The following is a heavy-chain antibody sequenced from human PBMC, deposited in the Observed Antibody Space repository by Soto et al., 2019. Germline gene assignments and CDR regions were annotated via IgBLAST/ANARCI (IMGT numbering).Heavy chain of an antibody. J-gene: IGHJ5*01. CDR2: ISGSGGST. V-gene: IGHV3-23*01. CDR3: AKNGVAARRRWFDP. CDR1: GFTFSSYA. Sequence: GGSLRLSCAASGFTFSSYAMSWVRQAPGKGLEWVSAISGSGGSTCYADSVKGRFTISRDNSKNTLYLQMNSLRAEDTAVYYCAKNGVAARRRWFDPWGQGTLVTVSS. D-gene: IGHD6-6*01.